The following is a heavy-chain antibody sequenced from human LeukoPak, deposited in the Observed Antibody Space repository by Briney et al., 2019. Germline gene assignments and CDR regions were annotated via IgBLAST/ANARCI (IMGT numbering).Heavy chain of an antibody. CDR2: IYHSGST. Sequence: SETLSLTCAVSGGSISSSNWWGWVRQPPGKGLEWIGEIYHSGSTNYNPSLKSRVTISVDKSKNQFSLKLSSVTAADTAVYYCARASYYYGSGSPPAFDIWGQGTMVTVSS. D-gene: IGHD3-10*01. V-gene: IGHV4-4*02. CDR3: ARASYYYGSGSPPAFDI. J-gene: IGHJ3*02. CDR1: GGSISSSNW.